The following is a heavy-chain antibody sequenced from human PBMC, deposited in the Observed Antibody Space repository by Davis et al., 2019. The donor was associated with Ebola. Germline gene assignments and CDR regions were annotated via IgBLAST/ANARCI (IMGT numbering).Heavy chain of an antibody. CDR2: IYYSGST. Sequence: MPSETLSLTCTVSGGSISSSSYYWGWIRQPPGKGLEWIGSIYYSGSTYYNPSLKSRVTMSVDTSKNQVSLKLNSVTAADTAVYYCARDWFGETDWGQGTLVTVSS. CDR3: ARDWFGETD. D-gene: IGHD3-10*01. J-gene: IGHJ4*02. CDR1: GGSISSSSYY. V-gene: IGHV4-39*01.